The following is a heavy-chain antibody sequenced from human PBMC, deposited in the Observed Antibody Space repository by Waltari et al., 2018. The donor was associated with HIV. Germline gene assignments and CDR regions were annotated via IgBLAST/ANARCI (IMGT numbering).Heavy chain of an antibody. CDR1: GSSVNRHTRF. CDR3: ARDKSDSSGYFVY. Sequence: QVHLQGSGPGLVKPSETLSLTCTVSGSSVNRHTRFWSWVRTPPGMGLALIGDIRSSGIAKFNPSLTGRATISLEKARNQFSLKLSSVTAADTAVYYCARDKSDSSGYFVYWGQGTLVTVSS. D-gene: IGHD3-22*01. CDR2: IRSSGIA. V-gene: IGHV4-61*01. J-gene: IGHJ4*02.